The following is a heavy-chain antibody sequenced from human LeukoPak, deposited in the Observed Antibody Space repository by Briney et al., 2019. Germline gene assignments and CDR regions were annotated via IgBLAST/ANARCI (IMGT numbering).Heavy chain of an antibody. D-gene: IGHD1-14*01. CDR1: GFTFSSYG. J-gene: IGHJ4*02. V-gene: IGHV3-21*06. CDR3: ATETNGRHYDY. CDR2: IGPTGSDR. Sequence: PGGSLRLSCAAPGFTFSSYGMHWVRQAPGKGLEWVASIGPTGSDRYHADSIKGRFTISRDNANNFLYLQMNSLRAEDTAVYYCATETNGRHYDYWGQGTLLTVSS.